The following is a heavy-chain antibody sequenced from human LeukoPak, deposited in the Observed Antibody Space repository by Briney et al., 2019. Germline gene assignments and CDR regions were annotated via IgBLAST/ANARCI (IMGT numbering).Heavy chain of an antibody. D-gene: IGHD2-21*02. J-gene: IGHJ4*02. V-gene: IGHV1-2*02. Sequence: ASVKVSCKASGYTFTGYDMHWVRQAPGQGLEWMGWINPNRGGTNYAQKFQGRVTMTRDTSISTAYMELSRLRSDDTAVYYCARGNCGGDCSLYYFDYWGQGTLVTVSS. CDR1: GYTFTGYD. CDR2: INPNRGGT. CDR3: ARGNCGGDCSLYYFDY.